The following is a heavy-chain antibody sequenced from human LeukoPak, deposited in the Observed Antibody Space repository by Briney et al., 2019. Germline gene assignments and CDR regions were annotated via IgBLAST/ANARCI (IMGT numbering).Heavy chain of an antibody. D-gene: IGHD2-15*01. CDR1: GYTFINYY. V-gene: IGHV1-46*01. CDR2: INPSGGST. CDR3: AKDLRPLVGWAYDY. J-gene: IGHJ4*02. Sequence: GASVKVSCKASGYTFINYYMHWVRQAPGQGLEWMGIINPSGGSTSYAQKFQGRVTMTRDTSTSTVYMELSSLRSEDTAVYYCAKDLRPLVGWAYDYWGQGTLVTVSS.